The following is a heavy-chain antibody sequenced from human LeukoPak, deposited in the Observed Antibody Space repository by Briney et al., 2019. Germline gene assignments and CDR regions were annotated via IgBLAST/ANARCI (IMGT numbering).Heavy chain of an antibody. CDR2: IYYSGST. CDR1: GGSISSGGSY. D-gene: IGHD3-22*01. Sequence: PSETLSLTCTVSGGSISSGGSYWSWLRQHPGKGLEWFGYIYYSGSTYYNPPRKSRVTISVDTSKNQFSLKLSSVTAADTAVYYCARADSPYYYDSSGPKFDYWGQGTLVTVSS. J-gene: IGHJ4*02. V-gene: IGHV4-31*03. CDR3: ARADSPYYYDSSGPKFDY.